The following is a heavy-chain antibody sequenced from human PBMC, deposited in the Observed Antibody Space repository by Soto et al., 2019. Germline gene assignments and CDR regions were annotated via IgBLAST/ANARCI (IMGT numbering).Heavy chain of an antibody. J-gene: IGHJ4*02. CDR1: GGSISSSSTY. Sequence: ETLALTWTVSGGSISSSSTYWGWIRQPPGKGLEWVGSIYYLGNTYYNPSLGSRVTISVDTSKNQFSLKLRSVTAADTAVFYCAGLYPYESSGYGLNYSGQGALVTVSS. V-gene: IGHV4-39*01. CDR3: AGLYPYESSGYGLNY. CDR2: IYYLGNT. D-gene: IGHD3-22*01.